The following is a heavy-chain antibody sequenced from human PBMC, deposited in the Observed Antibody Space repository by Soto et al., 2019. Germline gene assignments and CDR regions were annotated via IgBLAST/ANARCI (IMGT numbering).Heavy chain of an antibody. Sequence: QLQLQESGSGLVKPSQTLSLTCAVSGGSISSGGYSWSWMRQPPGKGLEWIGYIYHSGSTYYNPSLKSRVTISVDSSKNQFSLKLSSVTAADTAGYYCARVPHYWGQGTLVTVSS. CDR1: GGSISSGGYS. J-gene: IGHJ4*02. CDR3: ARVPHY. CDR2: IYHSGST. V-gene: IGHV4-30-2*01.